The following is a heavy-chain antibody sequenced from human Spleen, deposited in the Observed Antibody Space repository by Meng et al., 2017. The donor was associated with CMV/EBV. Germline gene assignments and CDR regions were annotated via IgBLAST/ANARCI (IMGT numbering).Heavy chain of an antibody. V-gene: IGHV3-66*02. CDR1: AFPVSSNY. Sequence: LSLTCAASAFPVSSNYMTWVRQAPGKGLEWVSIIYSDGHTYYRDSVKGRFTISRDNSKNTLSLQMNTLRAEDTAVYYCAKDGYYYVSRGWFGPWGQGTLVTVSS. J-gene: IGHJ5*02. D-gene: IGHD3-22*01. CDR2: IYSDGHT. CDR3: AKDGYYYVSRGWFGP.